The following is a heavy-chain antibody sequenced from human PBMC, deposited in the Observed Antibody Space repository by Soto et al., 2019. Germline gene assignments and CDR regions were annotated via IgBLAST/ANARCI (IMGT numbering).Heavy chain of an antibody. D-gene: IGHD6-19*01. CDR2: INGDGSTT. V-gene: IGHV3-74*01. Sequence: EVQLVESGGGLVQPGGSLRLSCAASGFTFSGYWVHWVRQAPGKGLVWVSRINGDGSTTRNADSVKGRFTISRDNAKNTLYLQMNSLSAEDTPVYDCVRVKETSGWGAFDYWGQGTLVTVSS. CDR3: VRVKETSGWGAFDY. J-gene: IGHJ4*02. CDR1: GFTFSGYW.